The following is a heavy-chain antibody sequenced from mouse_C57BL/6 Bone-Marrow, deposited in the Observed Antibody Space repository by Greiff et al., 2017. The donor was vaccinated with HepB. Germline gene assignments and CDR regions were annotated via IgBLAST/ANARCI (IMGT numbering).Heavy chain of an antibody. CDR2: IYPGDGDN. D-gene: IGHD4-1*01. CDR3: ARAGRGAD. Sequence: VKLMESGPELVKPGASVKISCKASGYALSSSWMNWVQQRPGKGLEWIGRIYPGDGDNNYNGKFKGKATMTADKSSSTAYMQLSSLTSEDSAVYFCARAGRGADWGQGTLVTVSA. V-gene: IGHV1-82*01. J-gene: IGHJ3*01. CDR1: GYALSSSW.